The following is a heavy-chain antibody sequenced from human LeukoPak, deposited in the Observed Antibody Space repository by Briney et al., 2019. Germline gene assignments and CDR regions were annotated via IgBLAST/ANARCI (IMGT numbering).Heavy chain of an antibody. CDR2: IYYSGNT. D-gene: IGHD5-24*01. CDR1: GGSLSSGGYY. J-gene: IGHJ4*02. Sequence: SETLSLTCTVSGGSLSSGGYYWSWIRQHPGRGLEWIGYIYYSGNTYFNPSLKSRVTISVDTSKNQFSLKLSSVTAADTAVYYCARARDGYNWGFDYWGQGTLVTVSS. V-gene: IGHV4-31*03. CDR3: ARARDGYNWGFDY.